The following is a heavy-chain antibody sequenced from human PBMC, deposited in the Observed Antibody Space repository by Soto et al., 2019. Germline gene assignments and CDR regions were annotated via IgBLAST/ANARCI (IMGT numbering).Heavy chain of an antibody. J-gene: IGHJ4*02. Sequence: GGSLRLSCAASGFTFSSYSMNWVRQAPGKGLEWVSSISSSSSYIYYADSVKGRFTISRDNAKNSLYLQMNSLRAEDTTVYYCARGTVVSGVMDYWGQGTLVTVSS. CDR2: ISSSSSYI. V-gene: IGHV3-21*01. CDR3: ARGTVVSGVMDY. CDR1: GFTFSSYS. D-gene: IGHD3-10*01.